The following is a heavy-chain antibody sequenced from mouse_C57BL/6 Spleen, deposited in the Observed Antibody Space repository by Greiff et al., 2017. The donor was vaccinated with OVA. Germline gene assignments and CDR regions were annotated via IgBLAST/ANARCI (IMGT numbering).Heavy chain of an antibody. V-gene: IGHV1-81*01. CDR1: GYTFTSYG. Sequence: VQLQQSGAELARPGASVKLSCKASGYTFTSYGISWVKQRTGQGLEWIGEIYPRSGNTYYNEKFKGKATLTADKSSSTAYMELRSLTSEDSAVYFCARKGTTMVTTDWYFDVWGTGTTVTVSS. D-gene: IGHD2-2*01. J-gene: IGHJ1*03. CDR3: ARKGTTMVTTDWYFDV. CDR2: IYPRSGNT.